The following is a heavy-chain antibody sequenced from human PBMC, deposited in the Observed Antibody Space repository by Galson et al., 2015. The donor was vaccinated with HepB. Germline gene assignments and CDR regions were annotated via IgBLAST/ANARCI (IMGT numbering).Heavy chain of an antibody. CDR3: AKADVAYSSSSAGFDY. V-gene: IGHV3-30*18. CDR1: GFTFSRYA. Sequence: SLRLSCAASGFTFSRYAIHWVRQAPGKGLEWVAIISYDGSNKNYGDSVKGRFTISRDNSRNTLYVQVNSLRAEDTAVYYCAKADVAYSSSSAGFDYWGQGALVTVSS. D-gene: IGHD6-6*01. J-gene: IGHJ4*02. CDR2: ISYDGSNK.